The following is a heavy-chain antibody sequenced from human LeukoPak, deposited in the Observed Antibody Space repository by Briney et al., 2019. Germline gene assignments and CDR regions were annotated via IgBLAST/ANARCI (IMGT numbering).Heavy chain of an antibody. Sequence: GGSLRLSCAASGFTFSSYEMNWVRQAPGKGLEWLSYISGSGGTIYYADSVQGRFIISRDNAKNSLYLQMNSLRAEDTAVYYCARAHYASGSDSGRVDWGQGTLVTVSS. D-gene: IGHD3-10*01. CDR1: GFTFSSYE. J-gene: IGHJ4*02. V-gene: IGHV3-48*03. CDR2: ISGSGGTI. CDR3: ARAHYASGSDSGRVD.